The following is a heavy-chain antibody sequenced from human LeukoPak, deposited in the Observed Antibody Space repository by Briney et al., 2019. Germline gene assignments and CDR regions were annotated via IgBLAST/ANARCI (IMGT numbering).Heavy chain of an antibody. CDR1: SVSISSYY. CDR3: GRQGYTASHYFLDY. V-gene: IGHV4-4*07. J-gene: IGHJ4*02. D-gene: IGHD2-2*02. Sequence: SKTLSLTCTVSSVSISSYYWGWVRQPPGKGLEWIGRIYTTRATHYNPSLKSRVTMSIDTSTNQFSLNLRSVTAADTAVYYCGRQGYTASHYFLDYQSQGTLVAVS. CDR2: IYTTRAT.